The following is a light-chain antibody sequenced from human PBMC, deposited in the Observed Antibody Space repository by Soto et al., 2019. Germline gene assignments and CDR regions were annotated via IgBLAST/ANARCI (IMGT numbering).Light chain of an antibody. Sequence: QSALTQPPSASGSPGQSVTISCTGTSSDVGGYNSVSWYQPHPGKAPKLMIYEVTKRPSGVPDRFSGSKSGHTASLTVSGIQAEDEADYYCSSYAGSTNLVFGGGTKLTVL. J-gene: IGLJ2*01. CDR3: SSYAGSTNLV. CDR1: SSDVGGYNS. V-gene: IGLV2-8*01. CDR2: EVT.